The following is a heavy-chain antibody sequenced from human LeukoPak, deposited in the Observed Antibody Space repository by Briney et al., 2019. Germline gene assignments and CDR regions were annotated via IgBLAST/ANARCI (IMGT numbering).Heavy chain of an antibody. CDR2: IRSKAYGGTT. J-gene: IGHJ4*02. D-gene: IGHD3-22*01. V-gene: IGHV3-49*04. CDR1: GFTFGDYA. Sequence: PGGSLRLSCTASGFTFGDYAMSWVRQAPGKGLEWVGFIRSKAYGGTTEYAASVKGRFTISRDDSKSIAYLQMNSLKTEDTAVCYCTRARLYYYDSSGYYFDYWGQGTLVTVSS. CDR3: TRARLYYYDSSGYYFDY.